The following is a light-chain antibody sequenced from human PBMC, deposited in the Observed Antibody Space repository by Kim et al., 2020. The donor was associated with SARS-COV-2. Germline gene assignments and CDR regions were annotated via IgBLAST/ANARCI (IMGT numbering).Light chain of an antibody. CDR2: DVS. CDR3: CSYAGSTPYV. V-gene: IGLV2-23*02. Sequence: GQSITISCTGTSSDVGSYNLVSWYQQHPGKAPKLMIYDVSKRPSGVSNRFSGSKSGNTASLTISGLQAEDEADYYCCSYAGSTPYVFGTGTKLTVL. CDR1: SSDVGSYNL. J-gene: IGLJ1*01.